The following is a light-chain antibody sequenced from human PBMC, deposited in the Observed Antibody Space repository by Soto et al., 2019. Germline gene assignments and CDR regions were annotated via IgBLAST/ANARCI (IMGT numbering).Light chain of an antibody. CDR3: QQYNNWPPIT. CDR1: QSVINY. CDR2: DTS. J-gene: IGKJ5*01. V-gene: IGKV3-11*01. Sequence: EIVLTQSPATLSLSPGERATLSCRASQSVINYLAWYQQKPGQAPRLLIYDTSNRATGIPARFSGSGSGTDFTLIISSLEPEDFAVYYCQQYNNWPPITFGQGTRLEI.